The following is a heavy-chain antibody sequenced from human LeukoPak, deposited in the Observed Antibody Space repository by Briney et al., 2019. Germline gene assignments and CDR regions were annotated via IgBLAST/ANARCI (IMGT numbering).Heavy chain of an antibody. Sequence: GGSLRLSCAASGFTFSSYGMTWVRQAPGKGLEWVSSITSSSSYIYYADSVKGRFTISRDNAKNSLFLQMNSLGVEDTAVYYCAREGDGYNSPIDYWGQGTQVTVSS. CDR1: GFTFSSYG. D-gene: IGHD5-24*01. CDR3: AREGDGYNSPIDY. CDR2: ITSSSSYI. J-gene: IGHJ4*02. V-gene: IGHV3-21*01.